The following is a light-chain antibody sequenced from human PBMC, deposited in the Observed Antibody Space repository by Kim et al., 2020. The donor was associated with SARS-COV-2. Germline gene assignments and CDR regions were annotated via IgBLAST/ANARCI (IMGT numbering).Light chain of an antibody. Sequence: PRETATPSCRARQSVSGSYLAWYQQKPGQAPRVVLYGASSRATGIPDRFSGSGSGTDFTLTISRLEPEDFAVYYCQQYGSSPPLTFGGGTKVDIK. CDR2: GAS. CDR1: QSVSGSY. J-gene: IGKJ4*01. CDR3: QQYGSSPPLT. V-gene: IGKV3-20*01.